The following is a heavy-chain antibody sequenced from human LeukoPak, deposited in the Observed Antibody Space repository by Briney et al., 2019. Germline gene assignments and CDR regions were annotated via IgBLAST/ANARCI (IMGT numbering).Heavy chain of an antibody. V-gene: IGHV1-18*01. Sequence: ASVTVSCKASGYTFTSYGFSWVRQAPGQGLEWMGWISAYNGGTNYAQKLEGRVTLTANDSTSTAYMELSSMRPEDTAVYYCARVEGNYDILTGYYIWTAFDYWGQGTLVTVSS. CDR3: ARVEGNYDILTGYYIWTAFDY. CDR1: GYTFTSYG. CDR2: ISAYNGGT. D-gene: IGHD3-9*01. J-gene: IGHJ4*02.